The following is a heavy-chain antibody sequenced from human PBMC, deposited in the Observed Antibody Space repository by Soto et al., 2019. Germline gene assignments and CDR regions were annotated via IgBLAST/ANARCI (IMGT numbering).Heavy chain of an antibody. CDR1: GGTFSSYA. Sequence: SVKVSCKASGGTFSSYAISWVRQAPGQGLEWMGGIIPIFGTANYAQKFQGRVTITADESTSTAYMELSSLRSEDTAVYYCARGTTGSGQLYYYYYGMDVWGQGTTVTVSS. CDR2: IIPIFGTA. V-gene: IGHV1-69*13. CDR3: ARGTTGSGQLYYYYYGMDV. J-gene: IGHJ6*02. D-gene: IGHD1-1*01.